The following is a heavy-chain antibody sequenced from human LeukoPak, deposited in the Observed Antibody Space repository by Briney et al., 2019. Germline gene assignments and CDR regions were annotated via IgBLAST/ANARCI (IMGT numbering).Heavy chain of an antibody. Sequence: GGSLRLSCAASGFTVSSNYMTWVRQAPGKGLEWVSLIYSGGSTHYADSVKGSFTISRDNSKNKLYFQMNSLRAEDTAVYSYSGGPSGYHNTGGKGTLVTVSS. D-gene: IGHD5-12*01. CDR3: SGGPSGYHNT. CDR2: IYSGGST. V-gene: IGHV3-66*01. CDR1: GFTVSSNY. J-gene: IGHJ4*02.